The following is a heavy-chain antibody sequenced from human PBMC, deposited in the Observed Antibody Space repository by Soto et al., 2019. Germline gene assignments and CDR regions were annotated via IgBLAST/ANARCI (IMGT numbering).Heavy chain of an antibody. CDR2: INPNSGGT. CDR3: GRASGSYGYYYYGMDG. CDR1: GYTFTGYY. V-gene: IGHV1-2*04. J-gene: IGHJ6*02. D-gene: IGHD5-18*01. Sequence: QVQLVQSGAEVKKPGASVKVSCKASGYTFTGYYMHWVRQAPGQGLEWMGWINPNSGGTNYAQKFQGWVTMTRDTSISTAYMELSRLRSDDTAVYYCGRASGSYGYYYYGMDGWGQGTTVTVSS.